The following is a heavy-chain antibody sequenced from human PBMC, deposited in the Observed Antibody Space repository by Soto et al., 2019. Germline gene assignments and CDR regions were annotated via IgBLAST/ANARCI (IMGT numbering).Heavy chain of an antibody. CDR3: ASLGRLASSYYPTAPDV. D-gene: IGHD3-3*01. J-gene: IGHJ6*02. CDR1: GYSFTSYC. Sequence: GESQKTSCKGSGYSFTSYCISWVRQMPGKGLEWMGRIDPSDSYTNYSPSFQGHVTISADKSTSNAYLQRSSLKASDTAMYYCASLGRLASSYYPTAPDVCGQSTTITFSS. V-gene: IGHV5-10-1*01. CDR2: IDPSDSYT.